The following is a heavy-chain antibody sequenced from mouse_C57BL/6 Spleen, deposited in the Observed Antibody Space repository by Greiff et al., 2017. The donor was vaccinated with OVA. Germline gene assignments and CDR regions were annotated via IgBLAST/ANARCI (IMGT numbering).Heavy chain of an antibody. J-gene: IGHJ4*01. V-gene: IGHV1-81*01. CDR1: GYTFTSYG. Sequence: QVQLQQSGAELARPGASVKLSCTASGYTFTSYGISWVKQRTGQGLEWIGEIYPRSGNTYYTEKFKGKATLTADKSSSTAYMELRSLTSEDSAVYFCARGVTTVVEHWGQGTSVTVAS. CDR2: IYPRSGNT. D-gene: IGHD1-1*01. CDR3: ARGVTTVVEH.